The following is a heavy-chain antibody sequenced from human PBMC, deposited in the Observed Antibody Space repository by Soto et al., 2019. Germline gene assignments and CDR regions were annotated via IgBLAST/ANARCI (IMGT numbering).Heavy chain of an antibody. D-gene: IGHD2-8*01. CDR2: IYYSGST. Sequence: TLSLTCTVSGGSISSYYWSWIRQPPGKGLEWIGYIYYSGSTNYNPSLKSRVTISVDTSKNQFSLKLSSVTAADTAVYYCAREYCTNGVCYNNWFDPWGQGTLVTVSS. CDR3: AREYCTNGVCYNNWFDP. V-gene: IGHV4-59*01. CDR1: GGSISSYY. J-gene: IGHJ5*02.